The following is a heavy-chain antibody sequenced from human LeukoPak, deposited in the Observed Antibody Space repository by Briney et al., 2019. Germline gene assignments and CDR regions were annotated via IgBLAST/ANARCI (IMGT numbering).Heavy chain of an antibody. CDR1: GFTFSSYW. CDR2: IKQDGSEK. Sequence: PGGSLRLSCAASGFTFSSYWMSWVRQAPGKGLEWVANIKQDGSEKYYVDSVKGRFTISRDNAKNSLYLQMNSLRAEDTAVYYCAKDSSDGGNYYDILKPLLYWGQGTLVTVSS. CDR3: AKDSSDGGNYYDILKPLLY. V-gene: IGHV3-7*03. D-gene: IGHD3-9*01. J-gene: IGHJ4*02.